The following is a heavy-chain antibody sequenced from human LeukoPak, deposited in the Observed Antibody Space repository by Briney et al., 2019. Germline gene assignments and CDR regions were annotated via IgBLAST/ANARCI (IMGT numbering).Heavy chain of an antibody. Sequence: SGGSLRLSCAASGFTFSSYAMSWVRQAPGKGLEWVSSITRSSIYKYYADSVKGRFTISRDNAKNSLYLQMNSLRAEDTAVYYCAREFSSSWYPPYYYYMDVWGKGTTVTISS. D-gene: IGHD6-13*01. CDR2: ITRSSIYK. CDR3: AREFSSSWYPPYYYYMDV. J-gene: IGHJ6*03. CDR1: GFTFSSYA. V-gene: IGHV3-21*01.